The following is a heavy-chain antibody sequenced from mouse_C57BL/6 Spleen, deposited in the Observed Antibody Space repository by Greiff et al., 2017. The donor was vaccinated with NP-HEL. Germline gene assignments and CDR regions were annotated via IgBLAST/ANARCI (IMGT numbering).Heavy chain of an antibody. V-gene: IGHV1-69*01. D-gene: IGHD1-1*01. CDR1: GYTFTSYW. CDR3: ASTGSSYDYYAMDY. CDR2: IDPSDSYT. Sequence: QVQLKQPGAELVMPGASVKLSCKASGYTFTSYWMHWVKQRPGQGLEWIGEIDPSDSYTNYNQKFKGKSTLTVDKSSSTAYMQLSSLTSEDSAVYYCASTGSSYDYYAMDYWGQGTSVTVSS. J-gene: IGHJ4*01.